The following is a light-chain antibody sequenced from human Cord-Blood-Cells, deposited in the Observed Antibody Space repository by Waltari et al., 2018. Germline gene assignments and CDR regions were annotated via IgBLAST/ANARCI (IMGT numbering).Light chain of an antibody. CDR1: SSDVGGYNY. J-gene: IGLJ2*01. V-gene: IGLV2-8*01. Sequence: QSALTQPPSASGSPGQSVTLSCTGTSSDVGGYNYFSWYQQHPGKAPKLMISEVSKRPSGVPDRFSGSKSGNTASLTVSGLQAEDEADYYCSSYAGSNVVFGGGTKLTVL. CDR2: EVS. CDR3: SSYAGSNVV.